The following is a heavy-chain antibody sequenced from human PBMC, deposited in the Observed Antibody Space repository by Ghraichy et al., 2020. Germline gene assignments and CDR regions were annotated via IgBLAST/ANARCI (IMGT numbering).Heavy chain of an antibody. CDR1: GFTFSNHW. D-gene: IGHD2-8*01. Sequence: GGSLRLSCASSGFTFSNHWMSWLRQAPGKGLEWVADIHQDGSEQLYVDSVKDRFSISRDNGKRSLYLQMHSLRAEDTAVYYCARDSGVSQTTNWYFDLWGRGTLVTVSS. CDR2: IHQDGSEQ. V-gene: IGHV3-7*03. J-gene: IGHJ2*01. CDR3: ARDSGVSQTTNWYFDL.